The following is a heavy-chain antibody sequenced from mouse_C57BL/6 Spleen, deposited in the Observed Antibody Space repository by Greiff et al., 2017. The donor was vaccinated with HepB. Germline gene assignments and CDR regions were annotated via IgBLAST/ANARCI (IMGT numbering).Heavy chain of an antibody. CDR3: TTGDYDGYSAWFAY. CDR2: IDPENGDT. CDR1: GFNIKDDY. Sequence: EVQLQQSGAELVRPGASVKLSCTASGFNIKDDYMHWVKQRPEQGLEWIGWIDPENGDTEYASKFQGKATITADTSSNTAYLQLSSLTSEDTAVYYSTTGDYDGYSAWFAYWGQGTLVTVSA. J-gene: IGHJ3*01. D-gene: IGHD2-3*01. V-gene: IGHV14-4*01.